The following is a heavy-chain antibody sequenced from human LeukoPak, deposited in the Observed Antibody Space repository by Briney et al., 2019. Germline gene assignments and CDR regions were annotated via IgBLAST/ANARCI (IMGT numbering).Heavy chain of an antibody. J-gene: IGHJ4*02. V-gene: IGHV1-69*06. D-gene: IGHD3-22*01. Sequence: GASVKVPCKASGGTFSSYAISWVRQAPGQGLEWMGRIIPIFGTANYTQKFQGRVTITADKSTSTAYMELSSLRSEDTAVYYCARDRQYYYDSSGQGYWGQGTLVTVSS. CDR1: GGTFSSYA. CDR2: IIPIFGTA. CDR3: ARDRQYYYDSSGQGY.